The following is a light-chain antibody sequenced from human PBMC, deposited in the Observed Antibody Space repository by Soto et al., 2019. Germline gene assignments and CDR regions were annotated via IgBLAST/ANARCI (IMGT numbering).Light chain of an antibody. CDR2: EVS. J-gene: IGLJ1*01. Sequence: QSALTQPPSASGSPGQSVTISCTGTSSDVGGYNYVSWYQQHPGKAPKLMIYEVSKRPSGVPDRFSGSKSGNTASLTVSGLQAEEEADYYCSSYTGRNNFYVFGTGIKLTVL. V-gene: IGLV2-8*01. CDR1: SSDVGGYNY. CDR3: SSYTGRNNFYV.